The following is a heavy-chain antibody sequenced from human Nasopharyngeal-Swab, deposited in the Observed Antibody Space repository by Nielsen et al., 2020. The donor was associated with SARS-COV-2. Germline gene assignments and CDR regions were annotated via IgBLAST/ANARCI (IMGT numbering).Heavy chain of an antibody. V-gene: IGHV3-33*01. Sequence: WIRQPPGKGLEWVAVIWYDGSKKYYGDSGKGRFTISRGNSKNTMYLQMNSLRAEDTAVYYCARDRGTNEVDYWGQGTLVTVSS. CDR3: ARDRGTNEVDY. CDR2: IWYDGSKK. D-gene: IGHD3-10*01. J-gene: IGHJ4*02.